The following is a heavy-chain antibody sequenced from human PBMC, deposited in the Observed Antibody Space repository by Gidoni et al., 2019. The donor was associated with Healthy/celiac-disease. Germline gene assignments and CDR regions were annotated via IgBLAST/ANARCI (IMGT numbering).Heavy chain of an antibody. CDR3: ARTGWGIQIDY. D-gene: IGHD3-16*01. J-gene: IGHJ4*02. CDR2: IYYSGST. Sequence: QVQLQESGPGLVKPSETLSLTCTVSGGSISSYYWSWIRQPPGKGLEWIGYIYYSGSTNYNPSLKSRVTISVDTSKNQFSLKLSSVTAADTAVYYCARTGWGIQIDYWGQGTLVTVSS. CDR1: GGSISSYY. V-gene: IGHV4-59*01.